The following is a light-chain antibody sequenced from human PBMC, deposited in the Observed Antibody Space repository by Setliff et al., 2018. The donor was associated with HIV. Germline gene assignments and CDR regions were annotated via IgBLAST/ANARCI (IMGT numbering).Light chain of an antibody. CDR2: SVT. Sequence: QSVLTQPASVSGSPGQSITISCSGTNSDIGSHDYVSWYQQHPGKAPKLIIFSVTYRPSGVSDRFSGSKPGNTASLTISGLQPEDEADYYCASHRDTNTLEVFGTGTKV. V-gene: IGLV2-14*03. CDR1: NSDIGSHDY. CDR3: ASHRDTNTLEV. J-gene: IGLJ1*01.